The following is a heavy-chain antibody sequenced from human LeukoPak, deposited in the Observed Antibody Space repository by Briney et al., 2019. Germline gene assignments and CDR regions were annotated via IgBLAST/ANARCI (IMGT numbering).Heavy chain of an antibody. CDR1: GDSVNGYY. D-gene: IGHD1-14*01. CDR2: VYYNRNT. Sequence: PSETLSVTCTVAGDSVNGYYWSWIRQPPGKGLEWIGSVYYNRNTYYNPSLKSRLTLSLDTSKNHFSLMLTPVTAADTAVYYCASQTEASRRLPNWFDPWGQGTLVTVSS. J-gene: IGHJ5*02. CDR3: ASQTEASRRLPNWFDP. V-gene: IGHV4-59*08.